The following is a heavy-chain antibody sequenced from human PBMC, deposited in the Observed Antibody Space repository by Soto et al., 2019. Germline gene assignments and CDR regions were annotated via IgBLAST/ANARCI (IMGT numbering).Heavy chain of an antibody. V-gene: IGHV5-51*01. D-gene: IGHD2-2*01. CDR1: GYIFTKSW. CDR3: ARLYCSGPTCYAIDY. Sequence: CKGSGYIFTKSWVGWVRQMPGKGLEWIGIIYPGDSDTRYGPSFQGQVTISTDKSISTAYLQWSSLKASDTAMYYCARLYCSGPTCYAIDYWGQGTLVTVSS. CDR2: IYPGDSDT. J-gene: IGHJ4*02.